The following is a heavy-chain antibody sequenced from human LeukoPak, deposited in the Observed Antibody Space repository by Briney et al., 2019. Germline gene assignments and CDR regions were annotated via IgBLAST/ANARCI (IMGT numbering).Heavy chain of an antibody. D-gene: IGHD3-22*01. Sequence: GGSLRLSCAASGFTFSSYEMNWVRQAPGKGLEWVSYISSSGSTIYYADSVKGRFTISRDNAKNSLYLQMNSLRAEDTAVYYCARGYYYDSSGYTWGRGTLVTVSS. CDR3: ARGYYYDSSGYT. CDR1: GFTFSSYE. CDR2: ISSSGSTI. V-gene: IGHV3-48*03. J-gene: IGHJ5*02.